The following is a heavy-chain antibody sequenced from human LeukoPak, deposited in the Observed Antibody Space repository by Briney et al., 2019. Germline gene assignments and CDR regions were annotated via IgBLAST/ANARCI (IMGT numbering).Heavy chain of an antibody. D-gene: IGHD3-10*01. V-gene: IGHV1-69*05. CDR2: IIPIFGTA. CDR1: GGTFSSYA. J-gene: IGHJ4*02. CDR3: ARDSFGELGNY. Sequence: GSSVKVSCKASGGTFSSYAISWVRQAPGQGLEWMGGIIPIFGTANYAQKFQGRVTMTRDTSTSTVYMELSSLRSEDTAVYYCARDSFGELGNYWGQGTLVTVSS.